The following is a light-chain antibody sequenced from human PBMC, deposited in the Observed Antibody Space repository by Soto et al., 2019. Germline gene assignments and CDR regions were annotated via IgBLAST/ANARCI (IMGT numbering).Light chain of an antibody. V-gene: IGLV2-14*01. CDR1: SSDVGAYDY. J-gene: IGLJ1*01. CDR2: EVS. Sequence: QSALTQPASVSGSPGQSITISCTGTSSDVGAYDYVSWYQQHPVKAPKLMIYEVSNRPSGVSNRFSGSKSGNTASLTISGLQAEDEADYYCSSYTSSITYVFGTGTKVTVL. CDR3: SSYTSSITYV.